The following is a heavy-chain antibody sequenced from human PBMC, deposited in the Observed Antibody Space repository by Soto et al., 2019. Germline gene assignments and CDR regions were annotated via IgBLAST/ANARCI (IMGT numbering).Heavy chain of an antibody. D-gene: IGHD3-22*01. CDR1: GYSFTSYW. Sequence: GESLKISCKGSGYSFTSYWIGWVRQMPGKGLEWMGIIYPGDSDTRYSPSFQGQVTISADKSISTAYLQWSSLKASDTAMYYCARHSGDTAMIVVVIEKFDYWGQGTLVTVSS. CDR2: IYPGDSDT. J-gene: IGHJ4*02. V-gene: IGHV5-51*01. CDR3: ARHSGDTAMIVVVIEKFDY.